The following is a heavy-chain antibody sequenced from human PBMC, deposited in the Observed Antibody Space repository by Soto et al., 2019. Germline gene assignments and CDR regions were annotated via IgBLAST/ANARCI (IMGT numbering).Heavy chain of an antibody. V-gene: IGHV6-1*01. CDR1: GDSVSSNSAA. CDR2: TYYRSKWYN. CDR3: ASGGRSSGGYYFDY. D-gene: IGHD6-25*01. J-gene: IGHJ4*02. Sequence: TLALTCGISGDSVSSNSAAWNWIRQSPSRGLEWLGRTYYRSKWYNDYAVSVKSRITINPDTSKNQFSLQLNSVTPEDTAVYYCASGGRSSGGYYFDYWGQGTLVTVSS.